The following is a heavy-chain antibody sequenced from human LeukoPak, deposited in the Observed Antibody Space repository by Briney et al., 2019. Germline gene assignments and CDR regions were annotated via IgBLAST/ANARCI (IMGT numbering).Heavy chain of an antibody. CDR3: ASGSGSYRTPYYYMDV. D-gene: IGHD3-10*01. V-gene: IGHV3-53*01. CDR2: IYSGGST. CDR1: EFTVSSNY. J-gene: IGHJ6*03. Sequence: PGGSLRLSCAASEFTVSSNYMSWVRQAPGKGLEWVSVIYSGGSTYYADSVKGRFTISRDNSKNTLYLQMNSLRAEDTAVYYCASGSGSYRTPYYYMDVWGTGTTVTVSS.